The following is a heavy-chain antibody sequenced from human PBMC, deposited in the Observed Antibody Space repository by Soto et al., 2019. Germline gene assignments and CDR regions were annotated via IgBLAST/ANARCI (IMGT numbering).Heavy chain of an antibody. CDR2: INPHSGAT. CDR3: ARVTIFEYWFDP. V-gene: IGHV1-2*02. Sequence: ASVKVSCKASGYIFSANYIHWVRQAPGQGLEWLGWINPHSGATNYAQKFLGRVTMSADTSASTAYMDLARLKSDDTAVYYCARVTIFEYWFDPWGQGILVTVSS. D-gene: IGHD3-3*01. CDR1: GYIFSANY. J-gene: IGHJ5*02.